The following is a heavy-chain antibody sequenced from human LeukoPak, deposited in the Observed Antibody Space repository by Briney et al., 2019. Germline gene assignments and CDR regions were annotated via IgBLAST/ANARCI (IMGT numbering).Heavy chain of an antibody. V-gene: IGHV4-59*01. CDR2: IYYSGST. CDR3: ARDRPGIAAAGFDAFDI. J-gene: IGHJ3*02. D-gene: IGHD6-13*01. CDR1: GGSISSYY. Sequence: PSETLSLTCTVSGGSISSYYWSWVRQPPGKGLEWVGYIYYSGSTNYNPSLKSRVTISVDTSKNQFSLKLSSVTAADTAVYYCARDRPGIAAAGFDAFDIWGQGTMVTVSS.